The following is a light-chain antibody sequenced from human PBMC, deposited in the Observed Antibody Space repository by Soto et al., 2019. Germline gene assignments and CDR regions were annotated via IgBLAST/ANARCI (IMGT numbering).Light chain of an antibody. CDR1: SSDVGGYND. CDR3: SSVTSINTWV. V-gene: IGLV2-14*01. J-gene: IGLJ3*02. CDR2: EVS. Sequence: QSALTQPASVSGSPGQSITISCTGTSSDVGGYNDVSWYQQHPGKAPKLMIYEVSNRPSGVSNRFFGSKSGNTASLTISGLPDEDAAYYYCSSVTSINTWVFGGGTKLTVL.